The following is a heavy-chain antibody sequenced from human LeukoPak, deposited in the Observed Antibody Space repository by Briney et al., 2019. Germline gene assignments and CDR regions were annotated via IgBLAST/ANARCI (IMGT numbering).Heavy chain of an antibody. V-gene: IGHV4-59*12. D-gene: IGHD2-8*02. CDR2: IYYSGST. J-gene: IGHJ4*02. CDR3: AREDTGGLDY. CDR1: GGSISSYY. Sequence: SETLSLTCTVSGGSISSYYWSWIRQPPGKGLEWIGYIYYSGSTNYNPSLKSRVTISVDTSKNQFSLKLSSVTAADTAVYYCAREDTGGLDYWGQGILVTVSP.